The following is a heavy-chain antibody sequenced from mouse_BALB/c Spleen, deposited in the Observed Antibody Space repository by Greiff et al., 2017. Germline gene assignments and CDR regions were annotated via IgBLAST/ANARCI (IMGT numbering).Heavy chain of an antibody. Sequence: VQLQQSGPELVKPGASVKISCKASGYTFTDYNMHWVKQSHGKSLEWIGYIYPYNGGTGYNQKFKSKATLTVDNSSSTAYMELRSLTSEDSAVYYCARGWFGYDFFAYWGQGTLVTVSA. J-gene: IGHJ3*01. V-gene: IGHV1S29*02. CDR2: IYPYNGGT. CDR3: ARGWFGYDFFAY. CDR1: GYTFTDYN. D-gene: IGHD2-2*01.